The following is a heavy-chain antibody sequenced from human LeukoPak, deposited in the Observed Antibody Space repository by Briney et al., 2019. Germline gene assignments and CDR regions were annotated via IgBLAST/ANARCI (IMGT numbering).Heavy chain of an antibody. Sequence: PGGSLTLTCVDSGFTFSTYSMNWVRQAPGKGLEWVSSISSSSSYIYYGDSVKGRFTISRDNAKNSLYLQMNSLRAEDTAVYYCARDGAVTNGRYFDYWGQGTLVTVSS. D-gene: IGHD4-17*01. J-gene: IGHJ4*02. CDR3: ARDGAVTNGRYFDY. V-gene: IGHV3-21*01. CDR2: ISSSSSYI. CDR1: GFTFSTYS.